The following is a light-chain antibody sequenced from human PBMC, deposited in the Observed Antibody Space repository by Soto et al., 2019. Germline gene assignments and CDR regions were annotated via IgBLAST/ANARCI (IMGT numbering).Light chain of an antibody. CDR3: QPRSNLPIT. J-gene: IGKJ5*01. Sequence: EVVMTQSPATLSVSPGEGVTLSCRASQGIGDTLAWYQHKPGQTPRLLIYDTSTRATGVPARFSGSRSGPEFTLTISSLEPEDFAVYYCQPRSNLPITFGQGTRLEIK. CDR2: DTS. CDR1: QGIGDT. V-gene: IGKV3-11*01.